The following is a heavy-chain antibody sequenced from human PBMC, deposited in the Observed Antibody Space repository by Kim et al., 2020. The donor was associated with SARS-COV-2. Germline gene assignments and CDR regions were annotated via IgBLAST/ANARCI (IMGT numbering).Heavy chain of an antibody. Sequence: PSLKSRGTISVDTSKNQFSLKLSSVTAADTAVYYCARGGRIQLWYYFDYWGQGTLVTVSS. V-gene: IGHV4-59*09. D-gene: IGHD5-18*01. CDR3: ARGGRIQLWYYFDY. J-gene: IGHJ4*02.